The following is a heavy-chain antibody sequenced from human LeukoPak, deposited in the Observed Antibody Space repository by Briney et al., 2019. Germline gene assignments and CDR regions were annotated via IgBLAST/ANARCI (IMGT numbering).Heavy chain of an antibody. CDR1: GGSISSYY. CDR3: ASSPSWGLDP. Sequence: SETLSLTCTVSGGSISSYYWSWIRQPPGKGLEWIGYIYYSGSTNYNPSLKSRVTISVDTSKNQFSLKLSSVTAADTAVYYCASSPSWGLDPWGQGTLVTVSS. CDR2: IYYSGST. V-gene: IGHV4-59*01. D-gene: IGHD3-16*01. J-gene: IGHJ5*02.